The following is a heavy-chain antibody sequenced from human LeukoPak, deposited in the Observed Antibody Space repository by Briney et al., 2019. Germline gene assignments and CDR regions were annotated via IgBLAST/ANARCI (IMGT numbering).Heavy chain of an antibody. CDR3: ASYGSSGTSGY. Sequence: SETLSLTCTVSGGSISSYYWSWIRQPPGKGLEWIGYIYYSGSTNYNPSLKSRVTISVDTSKNQFSLKLSSVTAADTAVYYCASYGSSGTSGYWGQGTLVTVSS. CDR2: IYYSGST. CDR1: GGSISSYY. J-gene: IGHJ4*02. V-gene: IGHV4-59*01. D-gene: IGHD3-22*01.